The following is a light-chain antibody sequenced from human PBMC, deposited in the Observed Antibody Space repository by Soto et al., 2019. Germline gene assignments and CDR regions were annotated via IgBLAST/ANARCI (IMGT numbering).Light chain of an antibody. J-gene: IGKJ1*01. CDR1: QGIRND. CDR3: LQDFSYPRT. Sequence: AIQMPQSPSSLSASVGDRVTITCRASQGIRNDLNWYQQKPGKAPKLLIYATSSLQSGVPSRFSGSGSGTDFSLTISSLQPEDFATYYCLQDFSYPRTFGRGTKVEIK. CDR2: ATS. V-gene: IGKV1-6*01.